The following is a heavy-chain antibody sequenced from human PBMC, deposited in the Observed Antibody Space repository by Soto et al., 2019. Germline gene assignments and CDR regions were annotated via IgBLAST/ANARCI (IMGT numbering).Heavy chain of an antibody. D-gene: IGHD3-3*01. V-gene: IGHV3-23*01. CDR1: GFTFSSYA. Sequence: GGSLRLSCAASGFTFSSYAMSWVRQAPGKGLEWVSAISGSGGSTYYADSVKGRFTISRDNSKNTLYLQMNSLRAEDTAVYYCAKDRATCYDFWRVACWFDPWGQGTLVTVSS. CDR2: ISGSGGST. CDR3: AKDRATCYDFWRVACWFDP. J-gene: IGHJ5*02.